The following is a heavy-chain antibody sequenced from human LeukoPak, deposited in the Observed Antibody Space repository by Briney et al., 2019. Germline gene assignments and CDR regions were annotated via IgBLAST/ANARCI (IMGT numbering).Heavy chain of an antibody. CDR2: INPNSGGT. J-gene: IGHJ4*01. CDR3: ARDPTGSYYDSSGRSGC. V-gene: IGHV1-2*02. Sequence: ASVKVSCKASGYTFTGYYMHWVRQAPGQGLEWMGWINPNSGGTNYAQKFQGRVTMTRDTSISTAYMELSRLRSDDTAVYYCARDPTGSYYDSSGRSGCWSQATLVTVSS. CDR1: GYTFTGYY. D-gene: IGHD3-22*01.